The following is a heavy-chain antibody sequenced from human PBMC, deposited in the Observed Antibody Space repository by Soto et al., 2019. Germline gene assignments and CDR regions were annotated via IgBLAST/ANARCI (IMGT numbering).Heavy chain of an antibody. CDR3: ARDPPYPRSGSYYDYFDY. Sequence: QVQLEQSGGDVKKPGASVKVSCKASGYTFSSYGFSWVRQAPGKGLEWMGWISAYNGNTNYAHKFQDRVTMTTDTSSDTAYMELRSLRIDDTAVYYCARDPPYPRSGSYYDYFDYWGQGTLVTVSS. CDR1: GYTFSSYG. CDR2: ISAYNGNT. J-gene: IGHJ4*02. V-gene: IGHV1-18*01. D-gene: IGHD3-10*01.